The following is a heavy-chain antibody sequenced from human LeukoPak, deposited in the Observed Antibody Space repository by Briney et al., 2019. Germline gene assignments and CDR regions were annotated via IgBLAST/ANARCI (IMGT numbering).Heavy chain of an antibody. CDR2: INPSGGST. D-gene: IGHD3-22*01. V-gene: IGHV1-46*01. CDR1: GYTFTSYY. CDR3: AREDDDSSGYYPYYFDY. Sequence: GPSVKVSCKASGYTFTSYYMHCVRQAPGQGLEWMGIINPSGGSTSYAQKFQGRVTMTRDTSTSTVYMELSSLRSEDTAVYYCAREDDDSSGYYPYYFDYWGQGTLVTVSS. J-gene: IGHJ4*02.